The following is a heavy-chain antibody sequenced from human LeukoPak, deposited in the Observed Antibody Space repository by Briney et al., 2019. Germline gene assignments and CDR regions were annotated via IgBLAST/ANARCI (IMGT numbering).Heavy chain of an antibody. V-gene: IGHV1-46*01. J-gene: IGHJ5*02. Sequence: ASVKVSCKASGYTFTSYYMHWVRRAPGKGLEWMGIINPSGGSTNYAQKFQGRVTMTRDTSISTAYMELSRLRSDDTAVYYCARCLIVVVPATPDHGFDPWGQGTLVTVSS. CDR2: INPSGGST. CDR3: ARCLIVVVPATPDHGFDP. CDR1: GYTFTSYY. D-gene: IGHD2-2*01.